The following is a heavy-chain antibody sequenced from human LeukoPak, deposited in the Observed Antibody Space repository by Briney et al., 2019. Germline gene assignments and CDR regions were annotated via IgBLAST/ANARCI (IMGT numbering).Heavy chain of an antibody. D-gene: IGHD2-2*01. J-gene: IGHJ4*02. CDR2: INHSGST. CDR3: ARGNTIKYWKVVTAAVFDY. Sequence: PSETLSLTCAVYGGSFSGYYWSWIRQPPGKGLEWIGEINHSGSTNYNPSLKSRVTISVDTSKNQFSLKLSSVTAADTAVYYCARGNTIKYWKVVTAAVFDYWGQGTLVTVSS. V-gene: IGHV4-34*01. CDR1: GGSFSGYY.